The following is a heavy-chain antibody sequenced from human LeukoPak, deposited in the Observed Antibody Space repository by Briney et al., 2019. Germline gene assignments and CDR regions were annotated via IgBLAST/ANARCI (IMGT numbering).Heavy chain of an antibody. CDR3: ARLITMVRGVKDYYYGMDV. J-gene: IGHJ6*02. CDR1: GGSISSYY. CDR2: IYTSGST. D-gene: IGHD3-10*01. V-gene: IGHV4-4*07. Sequence: SETLSLTCTVSGGSISSYYWSWIRQPAGKGLEWIGRIYTSGSTNYNPSLKSRVTMSVDTSKNQFSPKLSSVTAADTAVYYCARLITMVRGVKDYYYGMDVWGQGTTVTVSS.